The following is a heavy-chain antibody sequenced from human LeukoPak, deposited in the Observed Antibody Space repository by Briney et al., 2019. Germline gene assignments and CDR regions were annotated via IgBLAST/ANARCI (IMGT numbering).Heavy chain of an antibody. D-gene: IGHD6-13*01. CDR3: AKDRLYSSSWYDY. V-gene: IGHV3-9*01. Sequence: GRSLRLSCAASGFTFDDYAMHWVRQAPGKGLEWVSAISWNGGIIGYADSVKGRFTISRDNSKNTLYLQMNSLRAEDTAVYYCAKDRLYSSSWYDYWGQGTLVTVSS. J-gene: IGHJ4*02. CDR2: ISWNGGII. CDR1: GFTFDDYA.